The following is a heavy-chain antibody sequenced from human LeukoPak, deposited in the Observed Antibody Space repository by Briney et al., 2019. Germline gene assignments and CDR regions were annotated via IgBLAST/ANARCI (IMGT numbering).Heavy chain of an antibody. CDR1: GGTFSSYA. CDR2: ITPIFGTA. V-gene: IGHV1-69*05. CDR3: ARGYYDSSGYYYYAFDI. Sequence: SVKVSCKASGGTFSSYAISWVRQAPGQGLEWMGGITPIFGTANYAQKFQGRVTITTDESTSTAYMELSSLRPEDTAVYYCARGYYDSSGYYYYAFDIWGQGTMVTVSS. J-gene: IGHJ3*02. D-gene: IGHD3-22*01.